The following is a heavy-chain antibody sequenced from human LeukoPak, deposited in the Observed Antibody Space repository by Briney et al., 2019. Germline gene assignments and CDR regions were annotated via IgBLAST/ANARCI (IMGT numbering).Heavy chain of an antibody. CDR3: ARDLLIGYSYAYHY. Sequence: GGSLRLSCAASGFTVSSNYMSWIRQAPGKGLEWVSVIYSGGSTNYADSVRGRFTISRDNPKNTVYLQMNSLRAEDTAVYYCARDLLIGYSYAYHYWGQGTLVTVSS. J-gene: IGHJ4*02. CDR1: GFTVSSNY. D-gene: IGHD5-18*01. V-gene: IGHV3-66*01. CDR2: IYSGGST.